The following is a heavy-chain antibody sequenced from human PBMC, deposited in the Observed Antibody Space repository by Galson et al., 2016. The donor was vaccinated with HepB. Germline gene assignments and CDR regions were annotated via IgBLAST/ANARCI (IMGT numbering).Heavy chain of an antibody. Sequence: SLRLSCAASGFTVSNNYMRWVRQAPGKALEWVSLIYSSGNTHYADSVKGRFTISRVSSKNTVYLQMNSLRVDDTAVYYCARGGGAAAAAWDQGTLVTGSS. D-gene: IGHD6-13*01. J-gene: IGHJ5*02. V-gene: IGHV3-53*01. CDR1: GFTVSNNY. CDR3: ARGGGAAAAA. CDR2: IYSSGNT.